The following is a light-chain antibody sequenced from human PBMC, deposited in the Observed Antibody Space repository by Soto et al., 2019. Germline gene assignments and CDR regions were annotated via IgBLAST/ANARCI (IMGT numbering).Light chain of an antibody. Sequence: QSALTQPASVSGSPGQSITISCTGTSSDVGSYNLVSWYQQHPGKAPKLMSYEGSKRPSGISNRFSGSKSGSTASLTISGLQAEDAADYYCCSYAGSSTWVFGGGTQLTVL. CDR3: CSYAGSSTWV. J-gene: IGLJ3*02. CDR1: SSDVGSYNL. V-gene: IGLV2-23*01. CDR2: EGS.